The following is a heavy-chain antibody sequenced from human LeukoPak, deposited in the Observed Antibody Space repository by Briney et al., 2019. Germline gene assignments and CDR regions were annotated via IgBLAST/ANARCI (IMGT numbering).Heavy chain of an antibody. D-gene: IGHD4-17*01. J-gene: IGHJ1*01. CDR3: ATYFFSNGDKQEYFQH. V-gene: IGHV3-7*01. Sequence: GGSLRLSCAVSGFTFSSYWMSWVRQAPGKGLERVANIKQDGSEKYYMDSVKGRFTISRDNAKNSLYLQMNSLRAEDTAVYYCATYFFSNGDKQEYFQHWGQGTLVTVSS. CDR1: GFTFSSYW. CDR2: IKQDGSEK.